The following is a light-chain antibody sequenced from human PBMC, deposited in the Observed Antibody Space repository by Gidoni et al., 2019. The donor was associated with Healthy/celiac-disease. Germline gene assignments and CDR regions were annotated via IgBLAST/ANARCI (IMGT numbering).Light chain of an antibody. J-gene: IGLJ2*01. CDR1: SSNIGAGYD. CDR3: QSYDSSLSGFVV. CDR2: GNS. V-gene: IGLV1-40*01. Sequence: QSVLTQPPSVSGAPGQRATISCTGSSSNIGAGYDVHWYQQLPGTAPNLLIYGNSNRPSGVPDRFSGSKSGTSASLAITGLQAEDEADYYCQSYDSSLSGFVVFGGGTKLTVL.